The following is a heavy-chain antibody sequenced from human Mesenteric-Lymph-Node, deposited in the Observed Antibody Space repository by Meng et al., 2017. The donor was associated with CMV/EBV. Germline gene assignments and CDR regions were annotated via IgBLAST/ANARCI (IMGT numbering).Heavy chain of an antibody. Sequence: GESLKISCAVSEFTSSIYWMTWVRQAPGKGLEWVGFIRSKAYGGTTEYAASVKGRFTISRDDSKSIAYLQMNSLKTEDTAVYYCTRDGPLGYCSSTSCLDAFDIWGQGTMVTVSS. J-gene: IGHJ3*02. D-gene: IGHD2-2*01. CDR2: IRSKAYGGTT. CDR3: TRDGPLGYCSSTSCLDAFDI. CDR1: EFTSSIYW. V-gene: IGHV3-49*04.